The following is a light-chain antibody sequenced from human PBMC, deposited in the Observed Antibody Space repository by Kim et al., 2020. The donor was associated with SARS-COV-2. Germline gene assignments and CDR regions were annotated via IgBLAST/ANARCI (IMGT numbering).Light chain of an antibody. CDR2: RNN. J-gene: IGLJ2*01. V-gene: IGLV1-47*01. CDR3: AAWDDSLSGPV. CDR1: SSNIGSNY. Sequence: QSVLTQPPSASGTPGQRVTISCSGSSSNIGSNYVYWYQQLPGTAPKLLIYRNNQRPSGVPDRFSGSKSGTSASLAISGLRSEDEADYYCAAWDDSLSGPVLGGGPQLTVL.